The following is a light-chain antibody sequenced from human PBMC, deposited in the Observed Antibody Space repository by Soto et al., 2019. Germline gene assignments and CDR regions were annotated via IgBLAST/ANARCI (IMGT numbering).Light chain of an antibody. Sequence: EIVLTQSPATLSLSPGERATLSCRASQSVSTYLAWYQQKPGQAPRLLIYDASTRATGIPVRFSGSGSGTDFPLTXRSXEPXDXXXXXXXXXXNWDFTFGPGTKVDIK. CDR2: DAS. V-gene: IGKV3-11*01. CDR3: XXXXNWDFT. CDR1: QSVSTY. J-gene: IGKJ3*01.